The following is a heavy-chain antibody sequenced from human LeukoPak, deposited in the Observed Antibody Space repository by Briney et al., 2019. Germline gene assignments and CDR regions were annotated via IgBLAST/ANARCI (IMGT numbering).Heavy chain of an antibody. CDR1: GFTFSSFG. CDR2: ISDSGSST. D-gene: IGHD6-6*01. Sequence: GGSLRLSCAASGFTFSSFGMSWVRQAPGKGLEWVSTISDSGSSTYYADSVRGRFTISRDNAKNSLYLQMNSLRAEDAAVYYCARGYSSSSNWFDPWGQGTLVTVSS. V-gene: IGHV3-23*01. CDR3: ARGYSSSSNWFDP. J-gene: IGHJ5*02.